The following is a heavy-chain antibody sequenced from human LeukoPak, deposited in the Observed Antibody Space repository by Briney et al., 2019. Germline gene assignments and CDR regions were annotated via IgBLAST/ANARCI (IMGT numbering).Heavy chain of an antibody. Sequence: QPGRSLRLSCAASGFTFSTYGMHWVRQTPGKGLEWVAVIWYDGSNEYYGDTVKGRFTMSRDNSKNTLYLQMNSLRAEDTAVYYCARLRGRPWGQGTLVTVSS. V-gene: IGHV3-33*01. CDR2: IWYDGSNE. J-gene: IGHJ5*02. CDR1: GFTFSTYG. CDR3: ARLRGRP.